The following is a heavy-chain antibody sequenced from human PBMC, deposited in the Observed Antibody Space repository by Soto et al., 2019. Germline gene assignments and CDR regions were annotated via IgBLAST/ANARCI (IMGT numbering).Heavy chain of an antibody. D-gene: IGHD4-17*01. J-gene: IGHJ4*01. CDR2: IIPIFGTA. CDR3: ARDDDYGDFVFDY. V-gene: IGHV1-69*13. Sequence: SVKVSCKASGGTFSSYAISWVRQAPGQGLEWMGGIIPIFGTANYAQKFQGRVTITADESTSTAYMELSSLRSEDTAVYSCARDDDYGDFVFDYWGHGTLVTVSS. CDR1: GGTFSSYA.